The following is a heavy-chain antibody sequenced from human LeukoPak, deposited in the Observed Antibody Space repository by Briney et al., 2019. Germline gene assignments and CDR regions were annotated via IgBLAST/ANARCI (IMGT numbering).Heavy chain of an antibody. CDR2: INTKSGRT. Sequence: AAVKVSRKTSGYSFTDYYIHWVRPAPGQGLEWMGWINTKSGRTSSARKFQGRVTMTRDPSITTVYMDMAWLTSDDTAIYFCARADFIDAGPYLIGPWGQGTLVTVSS. CDR1: GYSFTDYY. D-gene: IGHD3-3*01. CDR3: ARADFIDAGPYLIGP. V-gene: IGHV1-2*02. J-gene: IGHJ5*02.